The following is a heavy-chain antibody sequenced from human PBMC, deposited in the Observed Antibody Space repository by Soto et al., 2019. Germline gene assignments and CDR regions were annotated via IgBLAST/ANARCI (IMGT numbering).Heavy chain of an antibody. J-gene: IGHJ4*02. CDR3: ARSDLGCSPCYY. Sequence: QVQLVQSGAEVKKPGSSVKVSCQASGGTFSSYAISWVRQAPGQGLEWMGGIIPIFGTANYAQKFQVRVKITADQFTRTANMELSSLRSEDSAVYYCARSDLGCSPCYYWGQGPLVTVSS. CDR1: GGTFSSYA. V-gene: IGHV1-69*01. CDR2: IIPIFGTA. D-gene: IGHD2-15*01.